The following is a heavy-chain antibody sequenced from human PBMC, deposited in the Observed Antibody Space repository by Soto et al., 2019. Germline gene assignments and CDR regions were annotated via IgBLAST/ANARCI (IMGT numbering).Heavy chain of an antibody. D-gene: IGHD3-16*02. J-gene: IGHJ5*02. CDR1: GFTFSTYA. CDR3: AKQLGELSGWFDP. CDR2: ISGSGGST. Sequence: GGSLRLSCAASGFTFSTYAMSWVRQAPGKGLEWVSTISGSGGSTYYADSVKGRFTISRDNSKNTLYLQMNSLRAEDTAVYYCAKQLGELSGWFDPWGQGTLVTVSS. V-gene: IGHV3-23*01.